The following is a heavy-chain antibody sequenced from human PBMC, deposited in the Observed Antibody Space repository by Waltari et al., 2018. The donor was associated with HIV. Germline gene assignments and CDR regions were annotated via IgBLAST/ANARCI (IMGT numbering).Heavy chain of an antibody. CDR2: INYDGSNK. D-gene: IGHD6-6*01. J-gene: IGHJ4*02. Sequence: VQLMESGGGVVQPGKSLRLSCATSGFTFGSYGIHWVRQAPGKGRGWVAVINYDGSNKFYEESVKGRFLISRDNSKNTLFLQMNSLRDEDTGLYYCARDKAPYSSSSAVDYWGQGTLVTVS. CDR3: ARDKAPYSSSSAVDY. V-gene: IGHV3-33*01. CDR1: GFTFGSYG.